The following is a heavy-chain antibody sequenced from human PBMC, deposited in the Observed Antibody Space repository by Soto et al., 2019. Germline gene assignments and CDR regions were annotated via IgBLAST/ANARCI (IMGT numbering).Heavy chain of an antibody. CDR2: IIPMFGTA. V-gene: IGHV1-69*12. J-gene: IGHJ6*02. Sequence: QVQLVQSGAEVKKPGSSVKVSCKASGGTFSTDSISWVRQAPGQGLEWMGGIIPMFGTANNAQKFQGRVTITADESTSTAYMELSSLRSEDTAVYFCAGEIDGYYGMDVWGQGTTVTVAS. CDR3: AGEIDGYYGMDV. CDR1: GGTFSTDS.